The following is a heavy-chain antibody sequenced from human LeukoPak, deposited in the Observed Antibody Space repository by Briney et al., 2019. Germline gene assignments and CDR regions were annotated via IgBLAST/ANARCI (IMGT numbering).Heavy chain of an antibody. D-gene: IGHD6-19*01. CDR1: GFTFSSYA. J-gene: IGHJ5*02. V-gene: IGHV3-23*01. CDR2: ISGSGGST. CDR3: AKDPYSSGWYNWFDP. Sequence: GGSLRLSCAASGFTFSSYAMSWVRQAPGKGLEWVSAISGSGGSTYYADSVRGRFTISRDNSKNTLYLQMNSLRAEDTAVYYCAKDPYSSGWYNWFDPWGQGTLVTVSS.